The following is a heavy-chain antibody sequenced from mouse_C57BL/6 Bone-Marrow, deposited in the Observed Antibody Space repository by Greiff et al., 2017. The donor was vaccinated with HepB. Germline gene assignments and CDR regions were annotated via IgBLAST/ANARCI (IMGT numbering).Heavy chain of an antibody. CDR1: GFSLTSYG. CDR3: ASYYYGLDY. CDR2: IWSGGST. J-gene: IGHJ2*01. V-gene: IGHV2-2*01. D-gene: IGHD1-1*01. Sequence: VQLVESGPGLVQPSQSLSITCTVSGFSLTSYGVHWVRQSPGKGLEWLGVIWSGGSTDYNAAFISRLSISKDNSKSQVFFKMNSLRADDTAIYYCASYYYGLDYWGQGTTLTVSS.